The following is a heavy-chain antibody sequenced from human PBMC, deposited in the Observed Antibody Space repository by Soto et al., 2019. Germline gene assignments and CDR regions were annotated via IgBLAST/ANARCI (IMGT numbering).Heavy chain of an antibody. D-gene: IGHD6-6*01. Sequence: PGGSLRLSCAASGCTFSSYWMHWVRQAPGKGLVWVSRINSDGSSTSYADSVKGRFTISRDNAKNTLYLQMNSLRAEDTAVYYCARGGIAARRGAGDYWGQGTLVTVSS. CDR3: ARGGIAARRGAGDY. J-gene: IGHJ4*02. CDR2: INSDGSST. CDR1: GCTFSSYW. V-gene: IGHV3-74*01.